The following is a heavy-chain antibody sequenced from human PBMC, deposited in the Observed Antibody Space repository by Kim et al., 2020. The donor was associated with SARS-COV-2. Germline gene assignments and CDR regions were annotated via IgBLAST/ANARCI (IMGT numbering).Heavy chain of an antibody. J-gene: IGHJ5*02. CDR2: IIPIFGTA. CDR3: ARDGTHYYDSSETVWFDP. V-gene: IGHV1-69*13. CDR1: GGTFSSYA. Sequence: SVKVSCKASGGTFSSYAISWVRQAPGQGLEWMGGIIPIFGTANYAQKFQGRVTITADESTSTAYMELSSLRSEDTAVYYCARDGTHYYDSSETVWFDPWGQGTLVTVSS. D-gene: IGHD3-22*01.